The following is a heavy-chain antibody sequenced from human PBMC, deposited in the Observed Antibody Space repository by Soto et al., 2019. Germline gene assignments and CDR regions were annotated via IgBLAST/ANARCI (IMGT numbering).Heavy chain of an antibody. CDR1: GFTFSDHY. D-gene: IGHD3-10*01. CDR2: TRNRANGYTT. CDR3: ARAFYGSGSYSLDY. Sequence: PGGSLRLSCAASGFTFSDHYMDWVRQAPAKGLEWVGRTRNRANGYTTEYAASVKGRFTISRDDSKNSLYLQMDSLKIEDTAVYYCARAFYGSGSYSLDYWGQGALVTVSS. J-gene: IGHJ4*02. V-gene: IGHV3-72*01.